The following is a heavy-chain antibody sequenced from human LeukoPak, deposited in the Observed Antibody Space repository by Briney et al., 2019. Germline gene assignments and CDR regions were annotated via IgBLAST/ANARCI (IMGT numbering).Heavy chain of an antibody. J-gene: IGHJ4*02. V-gene: IGHV1-18*04. D-gene: IGHD6-19*01. CDR1: GYTFTSYY. Sequence: ASVKVSCKASGYTFTSYYMHWVRQAPGQGLEWMGWISAYNGNTNYAQKVQGRVTMTTDTSTSTAYMELRSLRSDDTAVYYCARDKGWPNSGGYHPFDYWGQGTLVTVSS. CDR3: ARDKGWPNSGGYHPFDY. CDR2: ISAYNGNT.